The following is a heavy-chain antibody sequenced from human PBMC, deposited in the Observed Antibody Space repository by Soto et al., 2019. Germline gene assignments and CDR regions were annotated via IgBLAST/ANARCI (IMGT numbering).Heavy chain of an antibody. CDR1: GGIFSTYA. Sequence: QVQLVQSGAEVKKPGSSVKVSCKASGGIFSTYAISWLRQAPGQGLAWMGGIIPIFGTPNYAQRFQGRVTINADESTSTAYMELSRLRSEDTAVYYCARDRDDYGSGNYYNRIDFWGQGTLVTVSS. CDR2: IIPIFGTP. D-gene: IGHD3-10*01. V-gene: IGHV1-69*01. J-gene: IGHJ4*02. CDR3: ARDRDDYGSGNYYNRIDF.